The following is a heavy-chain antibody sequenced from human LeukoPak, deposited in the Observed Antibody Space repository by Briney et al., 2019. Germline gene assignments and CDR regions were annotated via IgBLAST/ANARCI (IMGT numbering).Heavy chain of an antibody. CDR1: GGSISSYY. CDR2: IYTSGST. V-gene: IGHV4-4*07. CDR3: ARGSSSVHGWDY. Sequence: SETLSLTCTVFGGSISSYYWSWIRQPAGKGLEWIGRIYTSGSTNYNPSLKSRVIMSVDMSKNQFSLKLSSVTAADTAVYYCARGSSSVHGWDYWGQGTLVTVSS. D-gene: IGHD2-15*01. J-gene: IGHJ4*02.